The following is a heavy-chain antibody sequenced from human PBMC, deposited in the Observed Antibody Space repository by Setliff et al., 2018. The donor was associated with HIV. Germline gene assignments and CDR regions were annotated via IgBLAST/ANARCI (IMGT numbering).Heavy chain of an antibody. CDR3: SRASDPSHRMPPTNYYYYTDV. Sequence: GESLKISCKGSGYSFTNYWIGWVRQVPGKGLEWMGIIYPADSDTRYSPSFQGQVTTSADKSISTAYLQWSSLRASDTAVYYCSRASDPSHRMPPTNYYYYTDVWGKGTKVTVSS. J-gene: IGHJ6*03. V-gene: IGHV5-51*01. CDR2: IYPADSDT. CDR1: GYSFTNYW. D-gene: IGHD2-2*01.